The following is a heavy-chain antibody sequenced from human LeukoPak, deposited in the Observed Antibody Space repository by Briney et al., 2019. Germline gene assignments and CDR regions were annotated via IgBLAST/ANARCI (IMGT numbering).Heavy chain of an antibody. D-gene: IGHD3-10*01. Sequence: GESLKISCLGSGYIFTYHWIGWVRQRPGKGLEWMGIIYPGDSDIRYSPSFQGQVTISADKSINTAHLHWSNLQASDTAIYYCARIDYLHGSGSHEFNWFDTWGQGTLVTVSS. V-gene: IGHV5-51*01. CDR3: ARIDYLHGSGSHEFNWFDT. J-gene: IGHJ5*02. CDR1: GYIFTYHW. CDR2: IYPGDSDI.